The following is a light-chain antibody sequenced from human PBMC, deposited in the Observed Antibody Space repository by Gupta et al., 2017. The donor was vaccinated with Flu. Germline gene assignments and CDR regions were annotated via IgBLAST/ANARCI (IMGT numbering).Light chain of an antibody. CDR3: HQFYSAPLT. Sequence: IVLTQSPDSLAVSLGERATINCKSSQSLLAASNNRDFLAWFQKKPGQPPRVLIYWASTRQSGVPERFSGSGSGTDFTLTISSLQADDMAVYYCHQFYSAPLTFGQGTRLEIK. V-gene: IGKV4-1*01. CDR1: QSLLAASNNRDF. CDR2: WAS. J-gene: IGKJ5*01.